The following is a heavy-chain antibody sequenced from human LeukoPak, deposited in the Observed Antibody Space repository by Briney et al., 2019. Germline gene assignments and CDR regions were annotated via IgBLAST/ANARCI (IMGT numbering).Heavy chain of an antibody. CDR3: ARDRPSDRVPGITGTTDFDY. Sequence: ASVKVSCKASGYTFTSYGISWVRQAPGQGLEWMGWISAYNGNTNYAQKLQGRVTMTTDTSTSTAYMELRSLRSDDTAVYYCARDRPSDRVPGITGTTDFDYWGQGTLVTVSS. V-gene: IGHV1-18*01. CDR1: GYTFTSYG. CDR2: ISAYNGNT. J-gene: IGHJ4*02. D-gene: IGHD1-7*01.